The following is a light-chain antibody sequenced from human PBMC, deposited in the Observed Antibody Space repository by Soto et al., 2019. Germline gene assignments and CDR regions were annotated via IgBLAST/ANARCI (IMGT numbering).Light chain of an antibody. V-gene: IGKV3-15*01. CDR2: GTS. Sequence: EIVMTQSPVALSVSPGESAALSCRASQSVGRNFAWYQQRTGQAPRVLIYGTSTRATGVPARFSGSGSGTDFTLTISSLQSEDFAVYYCQQYSKWPYTFGQGTRLEIK. CDR1: QSVGRN. J-gene: IGKJ2*01. CDR3: QQYSKWPYT.